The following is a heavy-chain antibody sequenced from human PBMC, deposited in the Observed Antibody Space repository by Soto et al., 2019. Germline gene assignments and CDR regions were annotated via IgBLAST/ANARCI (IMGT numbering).Heavy chain of an antibody. D-gene: IGHD3-22*01. CDR2: IYHRGST. CDR1: GGSISSSNW. Sequence: QVQLQESGPGLVKPSGTLSLTCAVSGGSISSSNWWTWVRQPPGKGLEWIGEIYHRGSTIYNPSLKSRVTISVDKSKNQFSLKLSSVTAADTAMYYCASRGSGSSTWFDLWGRGTLVTVSS. CDR3: ASRGSGSSTWFDL. J-gene: IGHJ2*01. V-gene: IGHV4-4*02.